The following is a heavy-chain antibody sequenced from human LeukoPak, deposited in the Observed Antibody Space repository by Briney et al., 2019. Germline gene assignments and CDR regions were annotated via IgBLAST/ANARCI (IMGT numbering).Heavy chain of an antibody. CDR2: IWYDGSNK. CDR3: AKARRNYYYYMDV. V-gene: IGHV3-33*06. Sequence: GGSLRLSCAASGFTFSSYGMHRVRQAPGKGLEWVAVIWYDGSNKYYADSVKGRFTISRDNSKNTLYLQMNSLRAEDTAVYYCAKARRNYYYYMDVWGKGTTVTVSS. CDR1: GFTFSSYG. J-gene: IGHJ6*03.